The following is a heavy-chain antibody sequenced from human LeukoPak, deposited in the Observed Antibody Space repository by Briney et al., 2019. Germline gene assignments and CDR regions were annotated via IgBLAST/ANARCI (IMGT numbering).Heavy chain of an antibody. Sequence: ASVKVSCKASGYTFTSYGISWVREAPGQGLEWMGWISAYNGNTNYAQKLQGRVTMTTDTSTSTAYMELRSLRSDDTAVYYCARDEYSSDWSGIYRFDPWGQGTLVTVSS. V-gene: IGHV1-18*01. CDR3: ARDEYSSDWSGIYRFDP. D-gene: IGHD6-19*01. CDR2: ISAYNGNT. J-gene: IGHJ5*02. CDR1: GYTFTSYG.